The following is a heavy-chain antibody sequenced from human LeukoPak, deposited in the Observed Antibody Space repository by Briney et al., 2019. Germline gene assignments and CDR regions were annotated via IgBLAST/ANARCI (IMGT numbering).Heavy chain of an antibody. CDR1: GFTFSTFA. CDR3: ARLGFLEWLLLRGYYFDY. J-gene: IGHJ4*02. Sequence: PGGSLRLSCAASGFTFSTFAMGWVRQAPGKGLEWVSYISSSGSTIYYADSVKGRFTISRDNAKNSLYLQMNSLRAEDTAVYYCARLGFLEWLLLRGYYFDYWGQGTLVTVSS. V-gene: IGHV3-48*03. CDR2: ISSSGSTI. D-gene: IGHD3-3*01.